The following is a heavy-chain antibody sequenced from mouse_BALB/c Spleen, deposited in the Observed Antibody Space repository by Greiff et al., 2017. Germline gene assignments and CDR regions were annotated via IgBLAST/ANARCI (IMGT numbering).Heavy chain of an antibody. Sequence: EVKLVESGPSLVKPSQTLSLTCSVTGDSITSGYWNWIRKFPGNKLEYMGYISYSGSTYYNPSLKSRISITRDTSKNQYYLQLNSVTTEDTATYYCARSSMITHAMDYWGQGTSVTVSS. CDR1: GDSITSGY. CDR3: ARSSMITHAMDY. J-gene: IGHJ4*01. V-gene: IGHV3-8*02. D-gene: IGHD2-4*01. CDR2: ISYSGST.